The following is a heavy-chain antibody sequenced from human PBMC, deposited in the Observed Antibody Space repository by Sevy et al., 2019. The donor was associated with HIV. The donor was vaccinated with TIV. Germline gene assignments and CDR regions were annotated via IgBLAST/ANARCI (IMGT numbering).Heavy chain of an antibody. CDR2: IGNDGDVK. J-gene: IGHJ4*02. CDR1: GFTFSSYD. V-gene: IGHV3-30*03. D-gene: IGHD5-12*01. Sequence: GGSLRLSCAASGFTFSSYDIHWVRQAPGKGLEWVAVIGNDGDVKDYADSVKGRFTGSRDNSKNTLYLQMNSLSPEDTAVYYCAREDSGSGFEYWGQGTLVTVSS. CDR3: AREDSGSGFEY.